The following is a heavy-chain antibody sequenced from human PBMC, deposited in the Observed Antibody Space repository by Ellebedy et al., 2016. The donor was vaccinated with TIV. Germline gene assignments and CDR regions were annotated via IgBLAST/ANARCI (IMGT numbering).Heavy chain of an antibody. D-gene: IGHD4-23*01. J-gene: IGHJ4*02. Sequence: ASVKVSXKASGYTFTSYGISWVRQAPGQGLEWMGWISAYNGNTNYAQKLQGRVTMTTDTSTSTAYMELRSLRSDDTAVYYCARDQDYGGTPGFDYWGQGTLVTVSS. V-gene: IGHV1-18*01. CDR1: GYTFTSYG. CDR3: ARDQDYGGTPGFDY. CDR2: ISAYNGNT.